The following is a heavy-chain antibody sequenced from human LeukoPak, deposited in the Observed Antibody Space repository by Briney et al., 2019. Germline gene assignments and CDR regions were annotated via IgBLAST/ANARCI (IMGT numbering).Heavy chain of an antibody. Sequence: GESLKISCKDSGSNFVDYWIGWVRQVPGRGLEWMAVIFPGDSETTYSPSFQGQVSISVDTSTNTAYLERSSLKASDTAIYYCARQDLGDYGRNYFQSWGQGTLVIVSS. CDR1: GSNFVDYW. CDR2: IFPGDSET. CDR3: ARQDLGDYGRNYFQS. D-gene: IGHD4-17*01. V-gene: IGHV5-51*01. J-gene: IGHJ4*02.